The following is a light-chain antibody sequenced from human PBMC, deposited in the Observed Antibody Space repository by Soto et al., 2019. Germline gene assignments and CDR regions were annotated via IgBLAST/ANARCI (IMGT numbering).Light chain of an antibody. Sequence: DIQMTQSPASLSASVEDRVTITCRASQTVRTYLNWYQQKPGKAPKLLIYAASNLQSGVPSRFSGSGSGTDFTLTITSLRPEDFATYWCQQNYNTPVTFGQGTRLEI. J-gene: IGKJ5*01. CDR1: QTVRTY. CDR2: AAS. CDR3: QQNYNTPVT. V-gene: IGKV1-39*01.